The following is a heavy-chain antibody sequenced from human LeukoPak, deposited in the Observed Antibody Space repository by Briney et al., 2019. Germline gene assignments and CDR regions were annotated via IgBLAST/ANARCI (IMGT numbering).Heavy chain of an antibody. D-gene: IGHD3-22*01. CDR3: ARLLDYDSSGYPDTFDI. CDR1: GGSISPNY. V-gene: IGHV4-59*01. J-gene: IGHJ3*02. Sequence: SETLSLTCTVSGGSISPNYWSWIRQPPGKGLEWIGYIYYTGSTNFNPSLKSRLTISIDTSKSLFSLKLTSLTAADTALYYCARLLDYDSSGYPDTFDIWGQGTMVTLS. CDR2: IYYTGST.